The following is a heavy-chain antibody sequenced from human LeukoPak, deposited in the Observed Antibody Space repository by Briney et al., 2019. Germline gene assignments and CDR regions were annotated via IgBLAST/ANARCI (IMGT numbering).Heavy chain of an antibody. CDR1: GYTFTSYG. J-gene: IGHJ6*01. V-gene: IGHV1-18*01. D-gene: IGHD4/OR15-4a*01. CDR3: AREGTLGGRPADYEYYYYYGMDV. Sequence: ASVKVSCKASGYTFTSYGISWVRQAPGQGLEWMGWISAYNGNTNYAQKLQGRVTMTTDTSTSTAYMELRSLRSDDTAVYYCAREGTLGGRPADYEYYYYYGMDVWGKGPRSPSPQ. CDR2: ISAYNGNT.